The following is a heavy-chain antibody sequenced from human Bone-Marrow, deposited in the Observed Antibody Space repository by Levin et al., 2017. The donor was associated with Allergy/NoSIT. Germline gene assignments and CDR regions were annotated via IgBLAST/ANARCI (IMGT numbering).Heavy chain of an antibody. V-gene: IGHV4-28*01. Sequence: SETLSLTCEVSGYAINSSNWWGWIRQSPGKGLEWIGFIYYTGRTDLSQSLKGRVFMSVDTSKTQFSLELTSVTAADTAVYYCTRLNSYGSGAFYNHNWFDPWGQGTLVTVSS. D-gene: IGHD3-10*01. CDR2: IYYTGRT. J-gene: IGHJ5*02. CDR3: TRLNSYGSGAFYNHNWFDP. CDR1: GYAINSSNW.